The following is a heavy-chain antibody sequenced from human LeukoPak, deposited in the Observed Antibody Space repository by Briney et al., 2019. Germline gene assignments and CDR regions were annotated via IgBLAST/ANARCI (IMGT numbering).Heavy chain of an antibody. CDR2: IYYSGST. V-gene: IGHV4-59*08. CDR1: GGSISSYY. CDR3: ARSRPVGYYDSSGYSNYFDY. J-gene: IGHJ4*02. D-gene: IGHD3-22*01. Sequence: SETLSLTCTVSGGSISSYYWSWIRQPPGKGLEWIGYIYYSGSTNYNPSLKSRVTISVDTSKNQFSLKLNSVTAADTAVYYCARSRPVGYYDSSGYSNYFDYWGQGTLVTVSS.